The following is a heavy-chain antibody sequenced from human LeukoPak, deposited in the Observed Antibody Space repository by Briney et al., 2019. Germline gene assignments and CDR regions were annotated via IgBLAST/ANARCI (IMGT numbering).Heavy chain of an antibody. V-gene: IGHV3-7*05. J-gene: IGHJ4*02. Sequence: PGESLKISCKGSGYSFTSYWIGWVRQMPGKGLEWVANIKEDGTETYYVDSVKGRFTISRDNAKNSLYLQMNSLRVEDTAVYYCAKEGRSLQTYWGQGTLVTVSS. CDR2: IKEDGTET. CDR3: AKEGRSLQTY. D-gene: IGHD5-24*01. CDR1: GYSFTSYW.